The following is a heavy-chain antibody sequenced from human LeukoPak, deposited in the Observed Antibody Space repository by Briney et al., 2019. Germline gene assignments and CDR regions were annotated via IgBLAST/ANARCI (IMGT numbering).Heavy chain of an antibody. CDR3: AREGLDEAWGY. CDR2: INPSGGST. V-gene: IGHV1-46*01. CDR1: GYTFTSYY. D-gene: IGHD3/OR15-3a*01. Sequence: EASVKVSCKASGYTFTSYYMHWVRQAPGQGLEWVGIINPSGGSTSYAQKFQGRVTMTRDTSTSTVYMELSSLRSEDTAVYYCAREGLDEAWGYWGQGTLVTVSS. J-gene: IGHJ4*02.